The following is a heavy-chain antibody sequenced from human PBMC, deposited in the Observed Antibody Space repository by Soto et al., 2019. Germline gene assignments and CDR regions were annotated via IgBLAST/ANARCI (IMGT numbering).Heavy chain of an antibody. Sequence: GGSLRLSCAASGLAFSDYYMTWIRQAPGKGLEWVSYISPSGSHTNYADSVKGRFTISRENANNSLYLHMNSLRAEDTAVYYCARGVTDPPFDFWGQGAQVTVSS. J-gene: IGHJ4*02. CDR1: GLAFSDYY. D-gene: IGHD2-21*02. V-gene: IGHV3-11*06. CDR2: ISPSGSHT. CDR3: ARGVTDPPFDF.